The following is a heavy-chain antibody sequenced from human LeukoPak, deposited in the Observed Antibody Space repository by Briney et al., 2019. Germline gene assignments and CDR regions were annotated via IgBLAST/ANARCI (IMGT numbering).Heavy chain of an antibody. CDR3: AHKKNSNAFDI. CDR2: IYGDDDK. J-gene: IGHJ3*02. CDR1: GFSLTSSGVG. Sequence: SGPTLVKPTQTLRLTCTFSGFSLTSSGVGVGWIRQPPGKALEWLALIYGDDDKRYSPSLKSRLTITKDTSKNQVVLTVTNMDPVDTATYYCAHKKNSNAFDIWGQGTMVAVSS. D-gene: IGHD2/OR15-2a*01. V-gene: IGHV2-5*02.